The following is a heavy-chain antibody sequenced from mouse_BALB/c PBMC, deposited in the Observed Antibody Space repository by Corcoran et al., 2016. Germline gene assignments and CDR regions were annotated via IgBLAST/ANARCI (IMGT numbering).Heavy chain of an antibody. CDR1: GYSFTDYI. V-gene: IGHV1-39*01. Sequence: EIQLQQTGPELVKPGASVKISCKASGYSFTDYIMLWVKQSHGKSLEWIGNINPYYGSTSYNLKFKGKATLTVDKSSSTAYMQLNSLTSEDSAVYYCARGATVVATNFDYWGQGTTLTVSS. CDR3: ARGATVVATNFDY. D-gene: IGHD1-1*01. J-gene: IGHJ2*01. CDR2: INPYYGST.